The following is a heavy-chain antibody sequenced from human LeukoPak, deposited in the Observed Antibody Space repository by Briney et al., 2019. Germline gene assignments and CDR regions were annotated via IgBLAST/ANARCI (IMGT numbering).Heavy chain of an antibody. V-gene: IGHV4-30-4*01. D-gene: IGHD3-16*02. J-gene: IGHJ5*02. CDR1: GGSISTGDYY. Sequence: SETLSLTCTVSGGSISTGDYYWSWIRQPPGKGLEWIGYIYYSGSTFYNPSLKSRVTISVDTSRNQFSLRLTSVTAADTAVYYCARSGSDVWGSSRYVDPWGQGTLVTVSS. CDR2: IYYSGST. CDR3: ARSGSDVWGSSRYVDP.